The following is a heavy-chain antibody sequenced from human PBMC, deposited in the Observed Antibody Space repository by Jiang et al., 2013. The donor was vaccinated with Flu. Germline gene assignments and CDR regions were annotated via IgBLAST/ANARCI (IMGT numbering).Heavy chain of an antibody. CDR1: GYSISSGYY. J-gene: IGHJ4*02. D-gene: IGHD2-15*01. V-gene: IGHV4-38-2*02. Sequence: LLKPSETLSLTCTVSGYSISSGYYWGWIRQPPGKGLEWIGSIYHSGSTYYNPSLKSRVTISVDTSKNQFSLKLSSVTAADTAVYYCARAQYCSGGSCYFDYWGQGTLVTVSS. CDR3: ARAQYCSGGSCYFDY. CDR2: IYHSGST.